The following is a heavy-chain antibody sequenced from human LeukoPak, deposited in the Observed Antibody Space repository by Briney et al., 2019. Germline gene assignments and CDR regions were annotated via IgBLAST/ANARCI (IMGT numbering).Heavy chain of an antibody. CDR2: ISSSSSII. D-gene: IGHD6-13*01. V-gene: IGHV3-48*04. CDR1: GITFSSYS. J-gene: IGHJ4*02. Sequence: PGGSLRLSCAASGITFSSYSMNWVRQAPGKGLEWVSYISSSSSIIYYADSVKGRFTISRDNAKNSLYLQMNSLGAEDTAVYYCARDGAAAGQMGFDYWGQGTLVTVPS. CDR3: ARDGAAAGQMGFDY.